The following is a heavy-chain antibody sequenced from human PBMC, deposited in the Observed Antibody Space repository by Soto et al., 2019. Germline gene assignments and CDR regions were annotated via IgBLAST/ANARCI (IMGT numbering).Heavy chain of an antibody. CDR3: ALEPTGTACFDY. Sequence: QVQMVQSGAEVKKPGASVKVSCKASGHTFTGHHMHWVRQAPGQGLEWMGLIDLDIGDTKYAPKFQGRVTSTSDTSITTAYMELRGLRSDDTAVYYCALEPTGTACFDYWGQGTLVTVSS. CDR2: IDLDIGDT. J-gene: IGHJ4*02. D-gene: IGHD2-21*02. V-gene: IGHV1-2*02. CDR1: GHTFTGHH.